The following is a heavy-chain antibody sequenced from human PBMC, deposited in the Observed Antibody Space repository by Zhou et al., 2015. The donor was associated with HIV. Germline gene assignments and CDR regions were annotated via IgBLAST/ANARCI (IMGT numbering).Heavy chain of an antibody. CDR3: ARELSPYYYDSSGYYAVGAFDI. J-gene: IGHJ3*02. Sequence: QVQLVQSGAEVKKPGSSVKVSCKASGDTFSSYALSWVRQAPGQGLEWMGGINPIFGTPNYAQKFQGRVTITADESTSTAYMELSSLKSEDTALYYCARELSPYYYDSSGYYAVGAFDIWGQGTMVTVSS. D-gene: IGHD3-22*01. CDR2: INPIFGTP. CDR1: GDTFSSYA. V-gene: IGHV1-69*12.